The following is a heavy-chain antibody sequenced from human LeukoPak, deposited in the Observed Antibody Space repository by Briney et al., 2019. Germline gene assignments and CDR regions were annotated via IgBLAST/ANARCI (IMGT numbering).Heavy chain of an antibody. D-gene: IGHD3-3*01. CDR3: ARYDFWSGFGWFDP. J-gene: IGHJ5*02. CDR1: GGTFSSYA. Sequence: SVKVSCKASGGTFSSYAISWVQQAPGQGLEWMGGIIPIFGTANYAQKFQGRVTITADESTSTAYMELSSLRSEDTAVYYCARYDFWSGFGWFDPWGQGTLVTVSS. V-gene: IGHV1-69*13. CDR2: IIPIFGTA.